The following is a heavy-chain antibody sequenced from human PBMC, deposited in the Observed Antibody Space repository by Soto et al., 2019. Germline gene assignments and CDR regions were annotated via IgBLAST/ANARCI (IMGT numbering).Heavy chain of an antibody. CDR3: ARTDSSGYYQGLDY. CDR2: IIPIFGTA. V-gene: IGHV1-69*01. Sequence: QVQLVQSGAEVKKPGSSVKVSCKASGGTFSSYAISWVRQAPGQGLEWMGGIIPIFGTANYAQKFQGRVTIPADESTFTAYMELSSLRSQDTAVYYGARTDSSGYYQGLDYWGQGTLVTVSS. CDR1: GGTFSSYA. J-gene: IGHJ4*02. D-gene: IGHD3-22*01.